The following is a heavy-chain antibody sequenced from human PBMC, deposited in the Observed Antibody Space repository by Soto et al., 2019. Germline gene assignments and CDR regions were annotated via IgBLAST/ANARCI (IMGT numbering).Heavy chain of an antibody. D-gene: IGHD2-2*01. Sequence: QVQLVQSGAEVKKPGFSVKVSCKASGGSFSSYAISWVRQAPGQGLEWMGGIIPILGTANYAQKFQGRVTITADESTSTAYMELRSLRSEDTAVYYCARAGGYCISTSCPVDYWGQRTPVTVS. V-gene: IGHV1-69*11. CDR1: GGSFSSYA. CDR2: IIPILGTA. J-gene: IGHJ4*02. CDR3: ARAGGYCISTSCPVDY.